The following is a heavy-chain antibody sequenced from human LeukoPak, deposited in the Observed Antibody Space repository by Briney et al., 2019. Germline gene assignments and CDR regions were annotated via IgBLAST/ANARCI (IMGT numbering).Heavy chain of an antibody. CDR3: ARDRGGYYGYSDY. CDR1: GFTFSSYS. Sequence: GGSLRLSCAASGFTFSSYSMNWVRQAPGKGLEWVTSISSSSSYIYYADSVKGRFTISRDNAKNSLYLQMNSLRAEDTAVYYCARDRGGYYGYSDYWGQGTLVTVSS. V-gene: IGHV3-21*01. CDR2: ISSSSSYI. D-gene: IGHD3-3*01. J-gene: IGHJ4*02.